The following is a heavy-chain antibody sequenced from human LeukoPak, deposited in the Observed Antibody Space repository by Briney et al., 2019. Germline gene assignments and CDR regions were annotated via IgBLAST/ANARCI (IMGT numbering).Heavy chain of an antibody. V-gene: IGHV4-34*01. CDR3: ARDAGSGYDWHSDY. D-gene: IGHD5-12*01. Sequence: NPSETLSLTCAVYGGSFSGYYWSWIRQPPGKGLEWIGEINHSGSTNYNPSLKSRVTISVDTSKNQFSLKLSSVTAADTAVYYCARDAGSGYDWHSDYWGQGTLVTVSS. CDR2: INHSGST. J-gene: IGHJ4*02. CDR1: GGSFSGYY.